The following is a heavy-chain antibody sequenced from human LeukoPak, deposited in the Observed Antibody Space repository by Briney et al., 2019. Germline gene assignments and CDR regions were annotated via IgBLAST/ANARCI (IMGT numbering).Heavy chain of an antibody. D-gene: IGHD3-22*01. Sequence: ASVKVSCKASGYTFTGYYMHWVRQAPGQGLEWMGWINPNSGGTNYAQKFQGRVTMTRDTSISTAYMGLSRLRSDDTAVYYCARARTGYYDSSGYYPFWFDPWGQGTLVTVSS. CDR1: GYTFTGYY. V-gene: IGHV1-2*02. CDR2: INPNSGGT. CDR3: ARARTGYYDSSGYYPFWFDP. J-gene: IGHJ5*02.